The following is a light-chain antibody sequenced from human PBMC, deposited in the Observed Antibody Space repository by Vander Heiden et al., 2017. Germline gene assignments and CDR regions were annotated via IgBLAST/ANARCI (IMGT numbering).Light chain of an antibody. Sequence: EIVLTQSPATLSLPPGERATLSCWASQSVSSYLAWYQQRPGQAPRLLIYETSNRATGIPARFSGSGSGTDFTLTISSLEPEDFAVYYCQQRRNWPITFGQGTRLEIK. CDR2: ETS. CDR1: QSVSSY. V-gene: IGKV3-11*01. J-gene: IGKJ5*01. CDR3: QQRRNWPIT.